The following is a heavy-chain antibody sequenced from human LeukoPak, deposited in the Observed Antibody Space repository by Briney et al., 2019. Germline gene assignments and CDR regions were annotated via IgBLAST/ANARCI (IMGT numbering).Heavy chain of an antibody. J-gene: IGHJ5*02. Sequence: GSVKVSCKASGYSFTGYYIHWVRQAPGQGLAWMGWVNPDSGATRNAQKFQGRVTVTRDTSISTAFMELSSLTSDDTAVYYCARDFAAVGSHNWFDPWGQGTLVTVSS. D-gene: IGHD6-19*01. CDR2: VNPDSGAT. CDR3: ARDFAAVGSHNWFDP. V-gene: IGHV1-2*02. CDR1: GYSFTGYY.